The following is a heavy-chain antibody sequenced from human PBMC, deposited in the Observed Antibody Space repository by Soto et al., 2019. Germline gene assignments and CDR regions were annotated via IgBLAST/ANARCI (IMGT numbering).Heavy chain of an antibody. CDR1: GFTFSSYA. CDR2: ISSNGGST. Sequence: HPGGSLRLSCAASGFTFSSYAMHWVRQAPGKGLEYVSAISSNGGSTYYANSVKGRFTISRDNSKNTLYLQMGSLRAEDMAVYYCARDPPRSSSWSHFDYWGQGTLVTVSS. CDR3: ARDPPRSSSWSHFDY. J-gene: IGHJ4*02. V-gene: IGHV3-64*01. D-gene: IGHD6-13*01.